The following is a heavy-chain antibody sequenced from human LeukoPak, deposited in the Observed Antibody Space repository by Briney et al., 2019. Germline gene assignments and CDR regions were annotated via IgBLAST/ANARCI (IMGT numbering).Heavy chain of an antibody. Sequence: ASVKVSCKASGYTFTSYGISWVRQAPGQGLEWMGWISAYNGNTNYAQKLQGRVTMTTDTSTSTAYMELRSLRSDDTAVYYCARGGYGYNWNYGYYYYYMDVWGKGTTVTVSS. CDR1: GYTFTSYG. CDR3: ARGGYGYNWNYGYYYYYMDV. V-gene: IGHV1-18*01. CDR2: ISAYNGNT. D-gene: IGHD1-7*01. J-gene: IGHJ6*03.